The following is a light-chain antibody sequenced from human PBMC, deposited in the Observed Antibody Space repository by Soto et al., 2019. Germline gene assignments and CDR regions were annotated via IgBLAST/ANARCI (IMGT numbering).Light chain of an antibody. J-gene: IGLJ3*02. CDR3: AAWDDSLSVLWV. Sequence: QAVVTQPPSASGTPGQRVTISCSGSSSNIGSNYVYWYQQLPGTAPKLLIYRNNQRPSGVPDRFSGSKSGTSASLAISGLRSEDEADYYCAAWDDSLSVLWVFGGGTKLTV. V-gene: IGLV1-47*01. CDR1: SSNIGSNY. CDR2: RNN.